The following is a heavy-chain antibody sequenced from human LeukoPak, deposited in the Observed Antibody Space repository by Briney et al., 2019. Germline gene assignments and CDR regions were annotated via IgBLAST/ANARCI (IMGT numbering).Heavy chain of an antibody. V-gene: IGHV3-23*01. CDR3: AKDWGFGGENWFDP. CDR2: ISGSGGST. Sequence: GGSLRLSCAASGFTFSSYAMSLVRQAPGKGLEWVSAISGSGGSTYYADSVKGRFTISRDNSKNTLYLQMNSLRAEDTAVYYCAKDWGFGGENWFDPWGQGTLVTVSS. D-gene: IGHD2-15*01. J-gene: IGHJ5*02. CDR1: GFTFSSYA.